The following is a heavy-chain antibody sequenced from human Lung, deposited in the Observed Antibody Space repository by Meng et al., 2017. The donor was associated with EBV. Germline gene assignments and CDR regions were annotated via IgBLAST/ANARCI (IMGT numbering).Heavy chain of an antibody. V-gene: IGHV3-74*01. CDR3: AKDCFGDKDS. CDR2: INPDGSVI. J-gene: IGHJ4*02. CDR1: GFTLRSYW. Sequence: EVQVMESGGGLVRPGGSLSLSCAASGFTLRSYWVHWVRQAPGKGLVWVSRINPDGSVITYADSVKGRFTISRDNAKNTVYLQMNNLRAEDTAVYYCAKDCFGDKDSWGQGTLVTVSS. D-gene: IGHD2-21*01.